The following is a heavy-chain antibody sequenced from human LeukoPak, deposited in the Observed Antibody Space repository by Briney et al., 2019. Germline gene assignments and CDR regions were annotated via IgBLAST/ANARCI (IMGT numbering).Heavy chain of an antibody. CDR1: GFTFNTYW. Sequence: GGSLRLSCTASGFTFNTYWMHWVRQAPGKGLVWVSHMRSDGSRITYADSVKGRFTISRDNAKNTVYLQMNSLRAEDTAVYYCNQLGGAERAGDDYWGEGTLVT. CDR2: MRSDGSRI. CDR3: NQLGGAERAGDDY. V-gene: IGHV3-74*03. D-gene: IGHD3-16*01. J-gene: IGHJ4*02.